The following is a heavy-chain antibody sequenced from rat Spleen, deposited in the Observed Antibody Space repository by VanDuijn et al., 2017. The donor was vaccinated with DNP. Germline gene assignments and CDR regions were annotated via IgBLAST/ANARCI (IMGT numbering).Heavy chain of an antibody. J-gene: IGHJ2*01. V-gene: IGHV5-27*01. Sequence: EVQLVESGGGLVQPGRSMKVSCAASGFTFSKYGMAWVRQAPKKGLEWVAYISKDGGSTYYRDSVKGRFTISRDNAKRILFLEMDSLRSEDTATYYCATGWVFDYWGQGVMVTVSS. CDR1: GFTFSKYG. D-gene: IGHD1-7*01. CDR3: ATGWVFDY. CDR2: ISKDGGST.